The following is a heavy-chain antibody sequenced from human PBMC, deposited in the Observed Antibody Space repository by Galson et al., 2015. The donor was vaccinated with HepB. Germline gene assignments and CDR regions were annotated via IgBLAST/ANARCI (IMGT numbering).Heavy chain of an antibody. Sequence: SLRLSCAASGFTVSSNYMSWVRQAPGKGLEWVSFIFIGGDTYYAGSVKGRFTISTDHSKNTVYLQMNSLRAEDTAVYYCARDPAVTTDYAMDVWGQGTTVTVSS. V-gene: IGHV3-66*02. CDR2: IFIGGDT. CDR3: ARDPAVTTDYAMDV. J-gene: IGHJ6*02. D-gene: IGHD4-17*01. CDR1: GFTVSSNY.